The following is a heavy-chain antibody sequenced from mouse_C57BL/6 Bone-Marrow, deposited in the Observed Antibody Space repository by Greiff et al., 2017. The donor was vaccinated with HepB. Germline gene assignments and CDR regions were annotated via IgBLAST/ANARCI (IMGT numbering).Heavy chain of an antibody. CDR1: GYAFTNYL. CDR3: ARSLYYYGS. J-gene: IGHJ2*01. CDR2: INPGSGGT. D-gene: IGHD1-1*01. Sequence: VQLQQSGAELVRPGTSVKVSCKASGYAFTNYLIEWVKQRPGQGLEWIGVINPGSGGTNYNEKFKGKATLTADKSSSTAYMQLSSLTSEDSAVYFCARSLYYYGSWGQGTTLTVSS. V-gene: IGHV1-54*01.